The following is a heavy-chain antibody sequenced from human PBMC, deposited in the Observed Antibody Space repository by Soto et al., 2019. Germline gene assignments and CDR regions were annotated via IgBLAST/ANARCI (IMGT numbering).Heavy chain of an antibody. Sequence: QVQLVQSGTEVKKPGASVRISCKASGYTFASYGISWVRQAPGQGLEWMGWIGAYNGDTNYAQKFRGRVTMTTDTSTTTAYMDLKNLTSDDTAVYYCARDHFYDGTGYYGDCFDSWGQGTLVTVSS. CDR3: ARDHFYDGTGYYGDCFDS. CDR1: GYTFASYG. D-gene: IGHD3-22*01. J-gene: IGHJ4*02. V-gene: IGHV1-18*01. CDR2: IGAYNGDT.